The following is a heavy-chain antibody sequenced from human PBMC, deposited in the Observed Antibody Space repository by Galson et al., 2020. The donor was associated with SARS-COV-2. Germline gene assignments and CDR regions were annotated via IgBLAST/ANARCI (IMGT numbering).Heavy chain of an antibody. CDR3: ARDGGGPNPWFDS. CDR2: VDGTGST. J-gene: IGHJ5*01. CDR1: GASITSLW. Sequence: ASETLSLTCTVSGASITSLWWGWVRQPPGRGLQWIGFVDGTGSTTYNPSLQSRVTISVDTSKNRFSLHLTSVTAADTAVYYCARDGGGPNPWFDSWGQETQVTVSS. D-gene: IGHD3-16*01. V-gene: IGHV4-59*01.